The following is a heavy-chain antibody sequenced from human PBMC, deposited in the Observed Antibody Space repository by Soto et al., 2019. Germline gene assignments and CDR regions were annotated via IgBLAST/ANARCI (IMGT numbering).Heavy chain of an antibody. V-gene: IGHV3-33*01. J-gene: IGHJ6*02. Sequence: WGSLRLSCAASGFTFSSYGMHWVRQAPGKGLEWVAVIWYDGSNKYYADSVKGRFTISRDNSKNTLYLQMNSLRAEDTAVYYCARDMRAAARALYYYYGMDVWGQGTTVTVSS. CDR3: ARDMRAAARALYYYYGMDV. CDR1: GFTFSSYG. CDR2: IWYDGSNK. D-gene: IGHD6-6*01.